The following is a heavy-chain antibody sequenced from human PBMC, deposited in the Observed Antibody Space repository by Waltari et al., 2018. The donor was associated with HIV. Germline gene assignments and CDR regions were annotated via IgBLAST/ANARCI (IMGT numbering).Heavy chain of an antibody. CDR1: GFIFKNYA. V-gene: IGHV3-21*02. D-gene: IGHD1-26*01. Sequence: QLVEYGGGLVRPGESLRLSCAASGFIFKNYALSWFRQAPGKGLEWVACITTNINYIYYAPSVRGRFTISRDNINDLLFLEMNSLRDEDTAIYYCVRDGGSYSGWYDPWGQGTLVTVSS. J-gene: IGHJ5*02. CDR3: VRDGGSYSGWYDP. CDR2: ITTNINYI.